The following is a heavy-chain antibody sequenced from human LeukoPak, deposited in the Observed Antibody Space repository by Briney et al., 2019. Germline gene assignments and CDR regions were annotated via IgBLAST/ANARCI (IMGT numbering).Heavy chain of an antibody. CDR2: VDHAGST. V-gene: IGHV4-59*01. Sequence: PSETLSLTCSVSDDSITMYYWTWIRQPPGKGLEWIGYVDHAGSTNFNPSLNGRVSISRDTSKNLFSLRLRSVTAADTAAYFCARGRVSSSTWYSTYYYYFYMDVWGKGTTVTVSS. CDR3: ARGRVSSSTWYSTYYYYFYMDV. CDR1: DDSITMYY. J-gene: IGHJ6*03. D-gene: IGHD4-11*01.